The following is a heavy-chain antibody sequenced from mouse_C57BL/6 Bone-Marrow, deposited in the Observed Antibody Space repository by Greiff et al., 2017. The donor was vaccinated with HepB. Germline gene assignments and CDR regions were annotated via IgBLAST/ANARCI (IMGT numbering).Heavy chain of an antibody. V-gene: IGHV5-9*01. D-gene: IGHD2-5*01. J-gene: IGHJ1*03. CDR3: ARHLYSNYWYFDV. CDR1: GFTFSSYT. CDR2: ISGGGGNT. Sequence: EVKVVESGGGLVKPGGSLKLSCAASGFTFSSYTMSWVRQTPEKRLEWVATISGGGGNTYYPDSVKGRFTISRDNANNTLYLQMSSLRSEDTALYYCARHLYSNYWYFDVWGTGTTVTVSS.